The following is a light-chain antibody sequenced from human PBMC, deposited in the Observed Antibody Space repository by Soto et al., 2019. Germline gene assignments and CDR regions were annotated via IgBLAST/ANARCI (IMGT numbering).Light chain of an antibody. J-gene: IGKJ1*01. Sequence: DIQMTQSPSTLSASVGDRVTITCRASQSISSWVAWYQQKPGKGPKLLIYKASHLESGVPSRFSGSGSGTEFTLTISSLQPGDFATYYCKHYNTYPWTFGHGTKVDIK. V-gene: IGKV1-5*03. CDR1: QSISSW. CDR2: KAS. CDR3: KHYNTYPWT.